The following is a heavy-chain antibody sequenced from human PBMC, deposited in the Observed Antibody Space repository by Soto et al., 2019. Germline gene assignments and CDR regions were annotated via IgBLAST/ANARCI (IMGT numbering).Heavy chain of an antibody. V-gene: IGHV3-23*01. D-gene: IGHD1-26*01. CDR3: ARPLYSGSYYGSDY. J-gene: IGHJ4*02. CDR2: ISGSGGST. CDR1: GFTFSSYA. Sequence: PGGSLRLSCAASGFTFSSYAMSWVRQAPGKGLEWVSAISGSGGSTYYADSVKGRFTISRDNSKNTLYLQMNSLRAEDTAVYYCARPLYSGSYYGSDYWGEGTLVTVSS.